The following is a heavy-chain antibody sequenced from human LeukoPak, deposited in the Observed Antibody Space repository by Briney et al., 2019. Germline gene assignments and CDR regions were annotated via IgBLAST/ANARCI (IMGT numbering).Heavy chain of an antibody. CDR3: AREYRSTWTSFDY. CDR2: ISSDGRNK. J-gene: IGHJ4*02. D-gene: IGHD6-13*01. V-gene: IGHV3-30*04. CDR1: GFTFSTYT. Sequence: GGSLRLSCAASGFTFSTYTMNWVRQAPGKGLEWVSFISSDGRNKYYADSVKGRFTISRDNSESTLFLQMNSLRAEDTAVYYCAREYRSTWTSFDYWGQGTLVTASS.